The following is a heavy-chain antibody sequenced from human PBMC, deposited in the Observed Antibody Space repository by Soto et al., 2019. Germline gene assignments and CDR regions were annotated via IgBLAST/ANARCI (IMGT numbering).Heavy chain of an antibody. CDR1: GGSISSSSYY. J-gene: IGHJ6*02. CDR3: ARAGYSSSSGRYYYGMDV. CDR2: IYYSGST. D-gene: IGHD6-6*01. V-gene: IGHV4-39*01. Sequence: PSETLSLTCTGSGGSISSSSYYWGWIRQPPGKGLEWIGSIYYSGSTYYNPSLKSRVTISVDTSKNQFSLKLSSVTAADTAVYYCARAGYSSSSGRYYYGMDVWGQGTTVTVSS.